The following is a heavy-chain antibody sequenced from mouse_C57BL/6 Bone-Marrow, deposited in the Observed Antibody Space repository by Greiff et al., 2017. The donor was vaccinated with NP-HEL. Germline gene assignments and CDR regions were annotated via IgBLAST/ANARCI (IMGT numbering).Heavy chain of an antibody. Sequence: EVQLQQSGAELVRPGSSVKMSCKTSGYTFTSYGINWVKQRPGQGLEWIGYIYIGNGYTEYNEKFKGKATLTSDTSSSTAYMQLSSLTSEDSAIYFCARRKSPYYYGSSDWYFDVWGTGTTVTVSS. CDR1: GYTFTSYG. V-gene: IGHV1-58*01. CDR2: IYIGNGYT. D-gene: IGHD1-1*01. J-gene: IGHJ1*03. CDR3: ARRKSPYYYGSSDWYFDV.